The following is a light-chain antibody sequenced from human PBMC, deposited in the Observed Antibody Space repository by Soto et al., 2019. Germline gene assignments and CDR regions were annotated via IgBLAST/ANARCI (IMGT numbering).Light chain of an antibody. Sequence: QAVVTQPPSGSAAPGQKVTISCSGSSSNIGNNYVSWYQQLPGTAPRLLIYENNKRPSGIPDRFSGSKSGTSATLGITGLQTGDEADYYCGTWDSSLSAYVFGTGTKLTVL. V-gene: IGLV1-51*02. CDR3: GTWDSSLSAYV. CDR1: SSNIGNNY. J-gene: IGLJ1*01. CDR2: ENN.